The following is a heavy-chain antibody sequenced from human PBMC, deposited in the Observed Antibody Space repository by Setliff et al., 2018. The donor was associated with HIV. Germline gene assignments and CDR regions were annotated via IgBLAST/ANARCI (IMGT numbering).Heavy chain of an antibody. Sequence: GPVKVSCKASEFTFTGYYIHWMRQAPGQGLEWMGWINPNSGGTNYAEKFQGRATMTGDTSISTAYMELSSLRSDDTAVYYCARDWGSWDAFDIWGQGTLVTVSS. V-gene: IGHV1-2*02. CDR2: INPNSGGT. D-gene: IGHD3-16*01. CDR1: EFTFTGYY. CDR3: ARDWGSWDAFDI. J-gene: IGHJ3*02.